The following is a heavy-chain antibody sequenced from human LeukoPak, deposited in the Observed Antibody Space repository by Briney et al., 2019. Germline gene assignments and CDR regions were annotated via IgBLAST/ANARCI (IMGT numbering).Heavy chain of an antibody. Sequence: PSETLSLTCTVSGGSISIYYWRWIRQPPGEGLECLGYIYYSGSTTYNPSLKSRVTISVDMSKKQFSLKLTSVTAADTAVYYCARDLRTVYSRENFSWFDTWGLGTLVTVSS. CDR2: IYYSGST. J-gene: IGHJ5*02. V-gene: IGHV4-59*01. CDR3: ARDLRTVYSRENFSWFDT. D-gene: IGHD6-13*01. CDR1: GGSISIYY.